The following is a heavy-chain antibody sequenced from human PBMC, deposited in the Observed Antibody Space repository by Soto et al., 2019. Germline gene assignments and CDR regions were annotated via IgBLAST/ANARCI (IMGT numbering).Heavy chain of an antibody. CDR2: IYYSGRT. CDR3: ARQRTTVVTQAYFDH. D-gene: IGHD2-21*02. Sequence: SETLSLTCIVSGESISSSSYYWGWIRQPPGKGLEWIGSIYYSGRTYYNSSFKSRVTISIDTSKNQFSLKLSSVTATDTAVYYCARQRTTVVTQAYFDHWGQGALVTVPQ. J-gene: IGHJ4*02. CDR1: GESISSSSYY. V-gene: IGHV4-39*01.